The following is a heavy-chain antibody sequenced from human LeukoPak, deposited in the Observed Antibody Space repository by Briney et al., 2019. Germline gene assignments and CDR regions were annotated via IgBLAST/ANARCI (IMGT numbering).Heavy chain of an antibody. Sequence: RGSLRLSCAASGFTFSSYWMHWVRQAPGKGLVWVSRINSDGSSTSYADSVKGRFTISRDNAKNTLYLQMTSLRAEDTAVYYCARAHYYYYMDVWGKGTTVTVSS. CDR1: GFTFSSYW. CDR3: ARAHYYYYMDV. V-gene: IGHV3-74*01. J-gene: IGHJ6*03. CDR2: INSDGSST.